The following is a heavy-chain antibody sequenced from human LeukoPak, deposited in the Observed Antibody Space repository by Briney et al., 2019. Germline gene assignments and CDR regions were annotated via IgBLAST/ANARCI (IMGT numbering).Heavy chain of an antibody. D-gene: IGHD6-6*01. V-gene: IGHV3-74*01. CDR1: GFTFSSYW. CDR2: INSDGSST. CDR3: ARVYSSSSSDY. Sequence: GGSLRLSCAASGFTFSSYWMHWVRQAPGKGLLWVSRINSDGSSTWYADSVKGRFTISRDNAKNTLYLQMNSLRAEDTAVNYCARVYSSSSSDYWGQGTLVTVSS. J-gene: IGHJ4*02.